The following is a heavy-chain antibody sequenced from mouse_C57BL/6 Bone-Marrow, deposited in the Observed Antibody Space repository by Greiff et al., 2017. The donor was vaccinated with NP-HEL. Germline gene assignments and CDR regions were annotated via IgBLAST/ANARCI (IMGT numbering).Heavy chain of an antibody. V-gene: IGHV5-9*01. Sequence: EVQRVESGGGLVKPGGSLKLSCAASGFTFSSYTTSWVRQTPEKRLEWVATISGGGGNTYYPDSVKGRFTISRDNAKNTLYLQMSSLRSEDTALYYCARCLPYYFDYWGQGTTLTVSS. CDR1: GFTFSSYT. CDR3: ARCLPYYFDY. D-gene: IGHD2-1*01. J-gene: IGHJ2*01. CDR2: ISGGGGNT.